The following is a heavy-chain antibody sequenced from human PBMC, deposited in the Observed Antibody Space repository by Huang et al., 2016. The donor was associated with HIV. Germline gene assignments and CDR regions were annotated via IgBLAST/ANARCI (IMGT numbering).Heavy chain of an antibody. J-gene: IGHJ4*02. V-gene: IGHV4-39*01. CDR3: ASQHIGAAATWF. CDR1: GDFISSTNYY. CDR2: VYQSGST. D-gene: IGHD6-13*01. Sequence: QLQLQESGPGQVKPSETLSLTCTVSGDFISSTNYYWGWIRQSPGKGLGWVGSVYQSGSTNNNPSLNSRVTLSVDTSRNQFSLRLNSVTAADTAVYYCASQHIGAAATWFWGRGTQVAVSS.